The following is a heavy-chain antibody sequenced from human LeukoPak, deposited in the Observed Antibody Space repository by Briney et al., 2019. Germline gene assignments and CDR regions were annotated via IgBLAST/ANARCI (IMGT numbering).Heavy chain of an antibody. D-gene: IGHD1-26*01. CDR1: GGTFSSYA. V-gene: IGHV1-69*04. CDR2: IIPILGIA. J-gene: IGHJ6*02. CDR3: ARGPSPSGSYYYYYGMDV. Sequence: GASVKVSCKASGGTFSSYAISWVRQAPGQGLEWMGRIIPILGIANYAQKFQGRVTITADKSTSTAYMELSSLRSEDTAVYYCARGPSPSGSYYYYYGMDVWGRGTTVTVSS.